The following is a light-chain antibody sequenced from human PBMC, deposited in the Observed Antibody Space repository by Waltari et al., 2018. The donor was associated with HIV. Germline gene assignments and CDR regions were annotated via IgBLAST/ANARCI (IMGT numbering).Light chain of an antibody. CDR2: DVS. CDR1: SSDVGGYNY. CDR3: SSYTSSSTRV. V-gene: IGLV2-14*03. Sequence: QSALTQPASVSGSPGQSITISCTGTSSDVGGYNYVSWYQRHPGKAPKLMIYDVSNRPSGVSKRFSGSKSGNPASLTISGLQAEDEADYYCSSYTSSSTRVFGGGTTVTVL. J-gene: IGLJ3*02.